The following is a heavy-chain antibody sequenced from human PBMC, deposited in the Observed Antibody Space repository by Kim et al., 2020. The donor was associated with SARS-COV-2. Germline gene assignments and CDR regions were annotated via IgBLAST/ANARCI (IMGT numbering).Heavy chain of an antibody. Sequence: ASVKVSCKASGYTFTSNHMHWVRQAPGQGLEWMGMITPRDGYRNDARKLEGRVTMTRDTSTSTVYMELSSLRSEDTAVYYCARDREGDWTFDYWGQGTLVTVSS. V-gene: IGHV1-46*01. J-gene: IGHJ4*02. CDR2: ITPRDGYR. CDR1: GYTFTSNH. D-gene: IGHD2-21*02. CDR3: ARDREGDWTFDY.